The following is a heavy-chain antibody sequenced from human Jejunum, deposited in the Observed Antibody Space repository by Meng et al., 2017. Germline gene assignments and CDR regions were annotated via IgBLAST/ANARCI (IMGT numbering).Heavy chain of an antibody. CDR1: GGSIESTNW. CDR2: VYHSGST. J-gene: IGHJ2*01. D-gene: IGHD3-10*02. Sequence: QVRLRESGPGLVKPSETLSLTCAVSGGSIESTNWWTWIRQPPGQGLEWIGEVYHSGSTHYNPSLQSRVTISIDNSKNRFSLSLNSVTAADTAIYYCARADYVRYFDLWGRGTLVTVSS. CDR3: ARADYVRYFDL. V-gene: IGHV4-4*02.